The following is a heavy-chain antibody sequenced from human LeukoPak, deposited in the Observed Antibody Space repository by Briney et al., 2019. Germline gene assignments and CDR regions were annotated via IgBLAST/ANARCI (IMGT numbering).Heavy chain of an antibody. J-gene: IGHJ4*02. Sequence: PTGGSLRLSCAASGFTFSSYSMNWVRQAPGKGLEWVSYISSSSSTIYYADSVKGRFTISRDNAKNSLYLQMNSLRDEDTAVYYCARGAVFGVVIAPGGFDYWGQGTLVTVSS. V-gene: IGHV3-48*02. CDR1: GFTFSSYS. CDR3: ARGAVFGVVIAPGGFDY. CDR2: ISSSSSTI. D-gene: IGHD3-3*01.